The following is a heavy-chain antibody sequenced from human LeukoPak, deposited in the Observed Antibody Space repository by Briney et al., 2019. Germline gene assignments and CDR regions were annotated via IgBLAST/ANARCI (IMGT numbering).Heavy chain of an antibody. V-gene: IGHV1-2*02. CDR3: ARGVGFIVLMVYAISGAEYFQH. CDR1: GYTFTGYY. D-gene: IGHD2-8*01. CDR2: INPNSGGT. Sequence: ASVKVSCKASGYTFTGYYMHWVRQAPGQGLEWMGWINPNSGGTNYAQKFQGRVTMTRDTSISTAYMELSRLRSDDTAVNYCARGVGFIVLMVYAISGAEYFQHWGQGTLVTVSS. J-gene: IGHJ1*01.